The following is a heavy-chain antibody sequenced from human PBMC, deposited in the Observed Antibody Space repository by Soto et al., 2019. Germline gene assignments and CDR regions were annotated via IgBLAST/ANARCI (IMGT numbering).Heavy chain of an antibody. CDR1: GYTFTSFD. CDR2: MNPNSGNT. V-gene: IGHV1-8*01. J-gene: IGHJ4*02. CDR3: AVPTVARSYNY. Sequence: QVQLVQSGAEVKKPGASVKVSCKASGYTFTSFDINWVRQATGQGLEWMGWMNPNSGNTGYAQKFQGRVNMDRTTSISTTYMELSSLRSEDTAVYYCAVPTVARSYNYWGQGALVTVSS. D-gene: IGHD1-26*01.